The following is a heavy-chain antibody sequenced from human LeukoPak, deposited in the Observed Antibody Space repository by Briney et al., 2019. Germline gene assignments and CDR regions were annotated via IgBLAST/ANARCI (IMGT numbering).Heavy chain of an antibody. V-gene: IGHV4-59*01. CDR2: SYDSGST. CDR1: GGSISGYY. Sequence: SETLSLTCTVSGGSISGYYWSWIRQPPGKGLEWIGYSYDSGSTNYNPSLKSRVTISVDTPKNQFSLKLSSVTAADTAVYYCARRDIAVAGTLDYWGQGTLVTVSS. CDR3: ARRDIAVAGTLDY. J-gene: IGHJ4*02. D-gene: IGHD6-19*01.